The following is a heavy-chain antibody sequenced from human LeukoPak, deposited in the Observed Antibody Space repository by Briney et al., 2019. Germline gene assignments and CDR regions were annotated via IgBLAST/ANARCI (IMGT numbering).Heavy chain of an antibody. CDR2: ISSSSSYI. Sequence: GGSLRLSCAASGFTFSSYSMNWVRQAPGKGLEWVSSISSSSSYIYYADSVKGRFTISRDNAKNSLYLQMNSLRAEDTAVYYCARCSEVVPAATPQDFDYWGQGTLVTVFS. V-gene: IGHV3-21*01. CDR3: ARCSEVVPAATPQDFDY. J-gene: IGHJ4*02. D-gene: IGHD2-2*02. CDR1: GFTFSSYS.